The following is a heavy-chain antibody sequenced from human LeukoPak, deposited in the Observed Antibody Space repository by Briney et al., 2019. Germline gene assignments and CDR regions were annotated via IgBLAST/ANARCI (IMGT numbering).Heavy chain of an antibody. CDR3: ATVFSFSAYYFDY. V-gene: IGHV3-23*01. D-gene: IGHD4-17*01. J-gene: IGHJ4*02. CDR1: GFTFSSYA. CDR2: ISGSGGST. Sequence: GGSLRLSCAASGFTFSSYAMSWVRQAPGKGLEWVSAISGSGGSTYYADSVKGRFTISRDNSKNTLYPQMNSLRAEDTAVYYCATVFSFSAYYFDYWGQGTLVTVSS.